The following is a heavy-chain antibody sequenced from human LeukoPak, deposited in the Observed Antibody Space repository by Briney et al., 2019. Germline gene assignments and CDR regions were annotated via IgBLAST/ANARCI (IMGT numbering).Heavy chain of an antibody. V-gene: IGHV3-7*01. J-gene: IGHJ4*02. CDR1: GFTFSSYW. CDR3: ARVQIKLRYFDWLEGEDY. Sequence: PGGSLRLSCAASGFTFSSYWMSWVRQAPGKGLEWVANIKQDGSEKYYVDSVKGRFTISRDNAKNSLYLQMNSLRAEDTAVYYCARVQIKLRYFDWLEGEDYRGQGTLVTVSS. CDR2: IKQDGSEK. D-gene: IGHD3-9*01.